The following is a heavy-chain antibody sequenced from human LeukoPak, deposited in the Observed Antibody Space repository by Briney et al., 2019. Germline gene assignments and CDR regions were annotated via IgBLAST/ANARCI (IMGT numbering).Heavy chain of an antibody. V-gene: IGHV4-34*01. D-gene: IGHD6-19*01. CDR2: INHSGST. CDR1: GGSFSGYY. Sequence: PSETLSLTCAVYGGSFSGYYWSWIRQPPGKGLEWIGEINHSGSTNYSPSLKSRVTISVDTSKNQFSLKLSSVTAADTAVYYCARAHGSSGWYYYYMDVWGKGTTVTISS. CDR3: ARAHGSSGWYYYYMDV. J-gene: IGHJ6*03.